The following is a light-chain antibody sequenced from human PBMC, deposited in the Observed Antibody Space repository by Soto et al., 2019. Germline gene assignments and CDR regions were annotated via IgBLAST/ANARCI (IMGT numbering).Light chain of an antibody. CDR3: QKFNKWPWT. V-gene: IGKV3-15*01. CDR2: GAS. CDR1: QSVGSN. J-gene: IGKJ1*01. Sequence: EVILTQSPVTLSVSPGERATLSCRASQSVGSNLAWYQQKPGQAPRLLIYGASTRATGVPPRFSGSGSGTEITLTISSLQSEDFAVYYCQKFNKWPWTFGQGTKVDIK.